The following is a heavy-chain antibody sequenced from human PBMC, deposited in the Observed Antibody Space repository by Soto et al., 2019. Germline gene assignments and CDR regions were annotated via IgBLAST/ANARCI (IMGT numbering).Heavy chain of an antibody. Sequence: GPGPGGASETLSLTCAVSGGSITSANWWTWVRQPPGGGLEWIGEISHSGITNYKASLKSRVTMSVDKTKNDVSLKLTSVTAADTAVYYCARDVIAPPNYFDPWGQGTLVTVSS. CDR3: ARDVIAPPNYFDP. CDR2: ISHSGIT. V-gene: IGHV4-4*02. J-gene: IGHJ5*02. CDR1: GGSITSANW. D-gene: IGHD4-4*01.